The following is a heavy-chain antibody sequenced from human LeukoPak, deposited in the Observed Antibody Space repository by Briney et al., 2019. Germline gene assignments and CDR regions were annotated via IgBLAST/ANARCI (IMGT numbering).Heavy chain of an antibody. CDR3: ARHYYYDSSGPFDY. D-gene: IGHD3-22*01. V-gene: IGHV4-39*01. Sequence: SETLSLTCTVSGGSISSSSYYWGWIRQPPGKGLEWIGSIYYSGSTYYNPSLKSRVTISVDTSKNQSSLKLSSVTAADTAVYYCARHYYYDSSGPFDYWGQGTLVTVSS. J-gene: IGHJ4*02. CDR1: GGSISSSSYY. CDR2: IYYSGST.